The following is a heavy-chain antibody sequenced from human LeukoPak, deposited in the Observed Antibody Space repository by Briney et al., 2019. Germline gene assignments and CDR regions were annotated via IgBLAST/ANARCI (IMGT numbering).Heavy chain of an antibody. CDR1: GFTFSSYA. CDR3: ARPTYRNYFDF. D-gene: IGHD4-11*01. V-gene: IGHV4-59*10. Sequence: KAGGSLRLSCAASGFTFSSYAMSWVRQAPGKGLEWVGRIYTSGDTNYDPSLKNRVTMSIDTSKNQFSLKVYSVTAADTAVYYCARPTYRNYFDFWGPGALVTVSS. CDR2: IYTSGDT. J-gene: IGHJ4*02.